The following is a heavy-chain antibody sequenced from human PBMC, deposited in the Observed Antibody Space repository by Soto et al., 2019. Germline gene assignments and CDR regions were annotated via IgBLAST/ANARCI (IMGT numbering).Heavy chain of an antibody. CDR2: TYYRSKWYN. Sequence: PSQTLPLTCSISGDSVSSNIAAWNWIRQSPSRGLEWLGRTYYRSKWYNDYAVSVQSRITINPDTSKNQCSLQLNAVTPEDTAVYYCARGRERRITMVRGGHYYYCGRDVWGQGTTVTVSS. V-gene: IGHV6-1*01. CDR3: ARGRERRITMVRGGHYYYCGRDV. CDR1: GDSVSSNIAA. J-gene: IGHJ6*02. D-gene: IGHD3-10*01.